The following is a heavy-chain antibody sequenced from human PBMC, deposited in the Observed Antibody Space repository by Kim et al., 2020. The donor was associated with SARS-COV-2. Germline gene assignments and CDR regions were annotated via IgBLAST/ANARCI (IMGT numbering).Heavy chain of an antibody. Sequence: GGSLRLSCAASGFTFSSYWMSWVRQAPGKGLEWVANIKQDGSEKYYVDSVKGRFTISRDNAKNSLYLQMNSLRAEDTAVYYCAREGDYGDYCFDYWGQGTLVTVSA. CDR2: IKQDGSEK. J-gene: IGHJ4*02. V-gene: IGHV3-7*01. CDR1: GFTFSSYW. CDR3: AREGDYGDYCFDY. D-gene: IGHD4-17*01.